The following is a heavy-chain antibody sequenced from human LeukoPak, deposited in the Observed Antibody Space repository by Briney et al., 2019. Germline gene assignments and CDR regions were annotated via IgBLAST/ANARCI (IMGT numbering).Heavy chain of an antibody. CDR1: GATFTSYA. D-gene: IGHD3-3*01. CDR3: AITYDFLTFDY. CDR2: IITIFGTG. V-gene: IGHV1-69*05. J-gene: IGHJ4*02. Sequence: SVKLSCTASGATFTSYANSWVWQAPGQGLGWMGGIITIFGTGNDAQKFPGRVTITTDESTCTAYMEMSSLRSEDTAVYYCAITYDFLTFDYWGQGNLVTVSS.